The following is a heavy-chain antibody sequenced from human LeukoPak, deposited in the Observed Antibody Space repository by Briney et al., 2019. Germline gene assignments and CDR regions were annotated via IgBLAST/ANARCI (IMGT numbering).Heavy chain of an antibody. V-gene: IGHV1-2*02. J-gene: IGHJ4*02. CDR2: INPNSGGT. CDR3: VRSTSGWYPHFDY. CDR1: GYTFTGYY. Sequence: ASVKVSCKASGYTFTGYYMHWVRQAPGQGLEWMGGINPNSGGTTSAQKFQGRVTMTRDTSISTAYMELSRLSLDDTAVFYCVRSTSGWYPHFDYWGQGTLVTVSS. D-gene: IGHD6-19*01.